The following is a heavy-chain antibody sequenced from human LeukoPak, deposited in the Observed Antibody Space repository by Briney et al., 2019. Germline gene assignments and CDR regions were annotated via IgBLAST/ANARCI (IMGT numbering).Heavy chain of an antibody. CDR3: ARQKYYDSSGYYGLSAFDI. D-gene: IGHD3-22*01. J-gene: IGHJ3*02. CDR2: INHSGST. Sequence: PSETLSLTCAVYGGSFSGYYWSWIRQPPGKGLEWIGEINHSGSTNYNPSLKSRVTISVDTSKNQFSLKLSSVTAADTAVYYCARQKYYDSSGYYGLSAFDIWGQGTMVTVSS. V-gene: IGHV4-34*01. CDR1: GGSFSGYY.